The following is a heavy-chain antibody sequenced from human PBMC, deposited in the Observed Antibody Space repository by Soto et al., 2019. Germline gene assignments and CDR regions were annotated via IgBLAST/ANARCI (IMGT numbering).Heavy chain of an antibody. CDR2: ISGSGGST. Sequence: PGGSLRLSCAASGFTFSSYAMSWVRQALGKGLEWVSAISGSGGSTYYADSVKGRFTISRDNSKNTLYLQMNSLRAEDTAVYYCAKAIYGSGSAFDIWGQGIMVTVSS. V-gene: IGHV3-23*01. CDR1: GFTFSSYA. J-gene: IGHJ3*02. D-gene: IGHD3-10*01. CDR3: AKAIYGSGSAFDI.